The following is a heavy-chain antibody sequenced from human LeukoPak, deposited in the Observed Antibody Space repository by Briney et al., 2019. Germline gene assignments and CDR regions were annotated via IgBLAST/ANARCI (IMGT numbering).Heavy chain of an antibody. CDR3: AKERQLGIRYWFDP. V-gene: IGHV3-30-3*01. CDR2: ISYDGSNK. Sequence: GSSLRLSCAASGFIFSSYAMHWVRQAPGKGLEWLALISYDGSNKYYADSVKGRFTISRDNSKNTLYLQMNSLRAEDTAVYSCAKERQLGIRYWFDPWGQGTLVTVSS. D-gene: IGHD7-27*01. CDR1: GFIFSSYA. J-gene: IGHJ5*02.